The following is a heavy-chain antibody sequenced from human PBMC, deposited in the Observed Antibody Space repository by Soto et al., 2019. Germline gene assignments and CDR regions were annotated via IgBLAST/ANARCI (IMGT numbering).Heavy chain of an antibody. CDR1: GYTFTSYA. CDR2: INAYNGNT. V-gene: IGHV1-18*01. Sequence: ASVTVSCKASGYTFTSYAMHWVRQAPGQGLEWMGWINAYNGNTNYAQKLQGRVTMTTDTSTSTAYMELRSLRSDDTAVYYCARGSGFNSYYFDYWGQGTLVTVSS. J-gene: IGHJ4*02. CDR3: ARGSGFNSYYFDY. D-gene: IGHD6-19*01.